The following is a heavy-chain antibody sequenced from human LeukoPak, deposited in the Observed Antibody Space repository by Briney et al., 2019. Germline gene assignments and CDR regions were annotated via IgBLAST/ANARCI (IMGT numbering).Heavy chain of an antibody. CDR3: ASQYSSSSTRAFDY. J-gene: IGHJ4*02. CDR2: IYYSGST. V-gene: IGHV4-59*08. CDR1: GGSISSYY. D-gene: IGHD6-13*01. Sequence: SETLSLTCTVSGGSISSYYWSWIRQPPGKGLEWIGYIYYSGSTNYNPSLKSRVTISLDTSKNQFSLKLSSLTAADTAVYYCASQYSSSSTRAFDYWGQGTLVTVSS.